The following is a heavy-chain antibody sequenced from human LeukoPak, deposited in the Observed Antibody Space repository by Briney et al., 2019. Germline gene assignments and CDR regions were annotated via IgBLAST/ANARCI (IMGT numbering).Heavy chain of an antibody. J-gene: IGHJ4*02. Sequence: PSETLSLTCTVSGGSISSGSYYWSWIRQPAGKGLEWIGRIYTSGSTNYNPSLKSRVTISVDTSKNQFSLKLSSVTAVDTAVYYCARWDVNSPVFDNWGQGTLVTVSS. CDR1: GGSISSGSYY. D-gene: IGHD1-26*01. V-gene: IGHV4-61*02. CDR3: ARWDVNSPVFDN. CDR2: IYTSGST.